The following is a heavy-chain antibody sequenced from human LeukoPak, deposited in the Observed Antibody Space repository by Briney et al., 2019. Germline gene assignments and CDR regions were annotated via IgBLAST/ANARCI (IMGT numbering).Heavy chain of an antibody. J-gene: IGHJ4*02. Sequence: GGSLRLSWVASGFTVSSNYMSWVGQAPGKGLELVSVIYSAGNTYYADSVKGRFTISRHNSENTLYPHMNSLRVEDTAVYFCARGGTPGYSSGRIDYWGQGTLVTVSS. V-gene: IGHV3-53*04. CDR3: ARGGTPGYSSGRIDY. CDR2: IYSAGNT. D-gene: IGHD6-19*01. CDR1: GFTVSSNY.